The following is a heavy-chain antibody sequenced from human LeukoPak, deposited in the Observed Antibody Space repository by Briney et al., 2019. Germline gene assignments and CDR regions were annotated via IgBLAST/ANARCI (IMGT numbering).Heavy chain of an antibody. CDR3: AKDGNWASVS. V-gene: IGHV3-30*02. CDR1: GFTFS. Sequence: GGSLRLSCVGSGFTFSVHWVRQVPGKGREGLTFIRHDGTDQHYADSVRGRFTISRDNYKNTVYLKMNSLRPEDKALYYCAKDGNWASVSWGQGTLVTVSS. D-gene: IGHD7-27*01. CDR2: IRHDGTDQ. J-gene: IGHJ5*02.